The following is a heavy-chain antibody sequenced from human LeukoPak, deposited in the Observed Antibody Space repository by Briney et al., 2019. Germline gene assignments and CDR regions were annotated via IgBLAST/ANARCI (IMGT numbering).Heavy chain of an antibody. J-gene: IGHJ4*02. CDR3: AKSDGYDSSGYYYTQFDY. V-gene: IGHV3-30*18. D-gene: IGHD3-22*01. CDR2: ISYDGSNK. Sequence: GGSLRLSCAASGFTFSSYGMHWVRQAPGKGLEWVAVISYDGSNKYYADSVKGRFTISRDNSKNTLYLQMNSLRAEDTAVYYCAKSDGYDSSGYYYTQFDYWGQGTLVTVSS. CDR1: GFTFSSYG.